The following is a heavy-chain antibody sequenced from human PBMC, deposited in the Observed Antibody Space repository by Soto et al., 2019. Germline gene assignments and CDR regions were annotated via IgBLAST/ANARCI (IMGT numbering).Heavy chain of an antibody. CDR3: ASLIVNIVATTLVTYYFDY. CDR2: IYYSGST. Sequence: TSETLSLTCTVSGGSISSSSYYWGWIRQPPGKGLELIGSIYYSGSTYYNPSLKSRVTISVDTSKNQFSLKLSSVTAADTAVYYCASLIVNIVATTLVTYYFDYWGQGTLVTVSS. V-gene: IGHV4-39*01. D-gene: IGHD5-12*01. J-gene: IGHJ4*02. CDR1: GGSISSSSYY.